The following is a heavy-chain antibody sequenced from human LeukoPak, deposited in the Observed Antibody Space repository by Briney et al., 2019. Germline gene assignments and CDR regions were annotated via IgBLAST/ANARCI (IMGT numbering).Heavy chain of an antibody. CDR2: ISGSGGST. CDR1: GFTFSSYA. D-gene: IGHD6-19*01. Sequence: GGSLRLSCAASGFTFSSYAMSWVRQAPGKELEWVSAISGSGGSTYYADSVKGRFTISRDNSKNTLYLQMNSLRAEDTAVYYCAKLTGYSSGWYEGFGYWGQGTLVTVSS. CDR3: AKLTGYSSGWYEGFGY. V-gene: IGHV3-23*01. J-gene: IGHJ4*02.